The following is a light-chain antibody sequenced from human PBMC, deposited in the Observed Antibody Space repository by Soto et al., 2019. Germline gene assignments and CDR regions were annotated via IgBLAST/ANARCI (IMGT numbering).Light chain of an antibody. J-gene: IGKJ4*01. CDR1: QGISNS. CDR2: AAS. Sequence: DIQMAQSPSALSASVGDRVTITCRASQGISNSLAWYQQIPGKVPKLLIYAASTLRSGVPSRFSGSGSGTDFTLTISSLQHEDVATYYCQKYNGAPLSFGGGTKVEIK. V-gene: IGKV1-27*01. CDR3: QKYNGAPLS.